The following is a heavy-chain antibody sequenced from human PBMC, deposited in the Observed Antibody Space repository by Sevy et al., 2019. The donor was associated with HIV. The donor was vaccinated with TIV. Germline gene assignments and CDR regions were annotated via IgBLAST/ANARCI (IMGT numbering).Heavy chain of an antibody. Sequence: RGSLRLSCAASGFTVSNNYMSWVRQAPGKGLQWVSVIYSGDSTYYADSVKGRFTISRDNSKNTLYLQMNSLRAEDTAVYYYARLRVYYYDSSGYYATGNAFDIWGQGTMVLVSS. CDR3: ARLRVYYYDSSGYYATGNAFDI. CDR1: GFTVSNNY. CDR2: IYSGDST. D-gene: IGHD3-22*01. J-gene: IGHJ3*02. V-gene: IGHV3-53*01.